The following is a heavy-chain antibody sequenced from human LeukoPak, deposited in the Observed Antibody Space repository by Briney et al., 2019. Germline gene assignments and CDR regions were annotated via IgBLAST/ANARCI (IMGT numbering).Heavy chain of an antibody. CDR3: TSAFGYSRD. V-gene: IGHV4-4*02. D-gene: IGHD6-13*01. CDR1: GGSISSSW. J-gene: IGHJ4*02. Sequence: PSETLSLICAASGGSISSSWWSWVRQPPGKGLEWIGEISHSGTTNYNPSLKSRVTISVDKSKNQFSLKLSSVTAADTAVYYCTSAFGYSRDWGQGTLVTVSS. CDR2: ISHSGTT.